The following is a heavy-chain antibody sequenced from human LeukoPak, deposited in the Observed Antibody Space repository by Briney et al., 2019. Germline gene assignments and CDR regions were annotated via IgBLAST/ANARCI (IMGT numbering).Heavy chain of an antibody. CDR2: ISSSSSYI. Sequence: GSLRLSCAASGFTFSSYSMNWVRQAPGKGLEWVSSISSSSSYIYYADSVKGRFTISRDNAKNSLYLQMNSLRAEDTAVYYCARGPALEPSPFDYWGQGTLVTVSS. CDR3: ARGPALEPSPFDY. V-gene: IGHV3-21*01. CDR1: GFTFSSYS. D-gene: IGHD1-1*01. J-gene: IGHJ4*02.